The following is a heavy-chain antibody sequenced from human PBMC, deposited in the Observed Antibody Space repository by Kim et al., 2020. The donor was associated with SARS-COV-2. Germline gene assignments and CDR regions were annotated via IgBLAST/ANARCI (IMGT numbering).Heavy chain of an antibody. CDR1: GFTFSRHA. CDR2: IYSGGSNT. V-gene: IGHV3-23*03. CDR3: AKPRDYDVLTGHDLYYFDQ. Sequence: GGSLRLSCAASGFTFSRHAMTWVRQAPGKGLEWVSVIYSGGSNTFYADSVRGRFSISRDDSKNALYLQMNSLRVEDTAVYYCAKPRDYDVLTGHDLYYFDQWGKGTLVTVSS. D-gene: IGHD3-9*01. J-gene: IGHJ4*02.